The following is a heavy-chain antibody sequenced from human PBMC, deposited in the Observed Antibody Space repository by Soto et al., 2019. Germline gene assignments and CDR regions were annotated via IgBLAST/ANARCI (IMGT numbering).Heavy chain of an antibody. Sequence: QVPLVQSGAEVKKPGSSVTLSCKSSGGTFSSYAIHWVRQAPGQGLEWMGGIIPMYGPAKYAQRFQGRVTITADESTTTVYMELTSLTSQDTAAHFCARFPSLDRGVIINWLDARGHSTLVIV. CDR1: GGTFSSYA. D-gene: IGHD3-10*01. J-gene: IGHJ5*01. CDR3: ARFPSLDRGVIINWLDA. CDR2: IIPMYGPA. V-gene: IGHV1-69*01.